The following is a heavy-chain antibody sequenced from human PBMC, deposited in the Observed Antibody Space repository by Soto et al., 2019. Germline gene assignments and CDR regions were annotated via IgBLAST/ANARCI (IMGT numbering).Heavy chain of an antibody. Sequence: GGSLRLSCAASGFTVSSNYMSWVRQAPGKGLEWVSVIYSDGSTYFVDSVEGRFTISRDDSMNTLFLQLNSLTPEDTAVYYCAGGSYYDFWSGNYWGRGTLVTVSS. CDR2: IYSDGST. J-gene: IGHJ4*02. V-gene: IGHV3-66*01. CDR1: GFTVSSNY. CDR3: AGGSYYDFWSGNY. D-gene: IGHD3-3*01.